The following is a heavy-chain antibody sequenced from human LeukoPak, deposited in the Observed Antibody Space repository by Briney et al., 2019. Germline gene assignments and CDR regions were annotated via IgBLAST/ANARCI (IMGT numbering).Heavy chain of an antibody. CDR2: IYYSGST. V-gene: IGHV4-59*01. CDR1: GGSISSYY. CDR3: ARGVYGSGSYYNRWFDP. Sequence: KPSGTLSLTCTVSGGSISSYYWSWIRQPPGKGLEWIGYIYYSGSTNYNPSLKSRVTISVDASKNQFSLKLSSVTAADTAVYYCARGVYGSGSYYNRWFDPWGQGTLVTVSS. D-gene: IGHD3-10*01. J-gene: IGHJ5*02.